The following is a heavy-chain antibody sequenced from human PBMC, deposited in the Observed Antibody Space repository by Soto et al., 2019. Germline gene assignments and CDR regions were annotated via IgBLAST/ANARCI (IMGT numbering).Heavy chain of an antibody. V-gene: IGHV3-49*03. CDR2: IRSKAYGGTT. J-gene: IGHJ1*01. D-gene: IGHD2-2*01. CDR3: TRDRGYCSSTSCYPPVGYFQH. Sequence: GGSLRLSCTASGFTFGDYAMSWFRQAPGKGLEWVGFIRSKAYGGTTEYAASVKGRFTISRDDSKSIAYLQMNSLKTEDTAVYYCTRDRGYCSSTSCYPPVGYFQHWGQGTLVTVSS. CDR1: GFTFGDYA.